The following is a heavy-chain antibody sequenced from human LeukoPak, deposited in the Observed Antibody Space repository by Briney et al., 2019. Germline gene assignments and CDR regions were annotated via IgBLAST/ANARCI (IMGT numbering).Heavy chain of an antibody. D-gene: IGHD1-26*01. CDR3: ARHEYSGSYYGLSWFDP. J-gene: IGHJ5*02. Sequence: NPSETLSLTCTVSGGSISSSGYYWGWIRQPPGKGLEWIASIYYSGSTYYNPSLKSRVTISVVTSKNQLSLKLSSLTAADTAVYYCARHEYSGSYYGLSWFDPWGQGTLVTVSS. V-gene: IGHV4-39*01. CDR2: IYYSGST. CDR1: GGSISSSGYY.